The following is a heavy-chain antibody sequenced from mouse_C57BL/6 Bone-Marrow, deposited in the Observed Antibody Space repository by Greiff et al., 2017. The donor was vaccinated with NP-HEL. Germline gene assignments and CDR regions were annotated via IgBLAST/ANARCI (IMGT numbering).Heavy chain of an antibody. CDR2: IYPRSGNT. V-gene: IGHV1-81*01. Sequence: QVHVKQSGAELARPGASVKLSCKASGYTFTSYGISWVKQRTGQGLEWIGEIYPRSGNTYYNEKFKGKATLTADKSSRTAYMELRSLTSEDSAVYFCARFYYSNYGYYAMDYWGQGTSVTVSS. CDR1: GYTFTSYG. J-gene: IGHJ4*01. D-gene: IGHD2-5*01. CDR3: ARFYYSNYGYYAMDY.